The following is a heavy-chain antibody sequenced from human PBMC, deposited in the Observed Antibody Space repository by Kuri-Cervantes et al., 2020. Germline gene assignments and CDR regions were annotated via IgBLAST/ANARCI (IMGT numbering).Heavy chain of an antibody. CDR1: GYTFTGYY. Sequence: ASVKVSCKASGYTFTGYYMHWVRQAPGQGLEWMGWINPNSGGTNYAQKFQGRVTMTRDTSISTAYMELSSLRSEDTAVYYCASRGYSSGYYYYAFDIWGQGTMVTVSS. CDR2: INPNSGGT. J-gene: IGHJ3*02. CDR3: ASRGYSSGYYYYAFDI. D-gene: IGHD3-22*01. V-gene: IGHV1-2*02.